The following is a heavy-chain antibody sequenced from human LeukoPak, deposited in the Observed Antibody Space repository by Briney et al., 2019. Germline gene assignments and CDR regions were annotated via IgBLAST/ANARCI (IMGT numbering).Heavy chain of an antibody. CDR2: IYYSGIN. D-gene: IGHD3-9*01. V-gene: IGHV4-39*02. J-gene: IGHJ4*02. CDR3: ARDDILTGSFDF. CDR1: GGSISSTGYY. Sequence: PSETLSLTCTVSGGSISSTGYYWDWIRQPPGKGLEWIGNIYYSGINYYNPSLRSRVTISVDTSKNQFSLKVSSVTAADAAVHYCARDDILTGSFDFWGQGTLVTVSS.